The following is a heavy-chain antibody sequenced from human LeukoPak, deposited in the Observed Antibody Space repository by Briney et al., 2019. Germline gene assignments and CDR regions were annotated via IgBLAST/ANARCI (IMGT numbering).Heavy chain of an antibody. CDR3: ARDREQQLSWFDP. D-gene: IGHD6-13*01. V-gene: IGHV1-3*01. J-gene: IGHJ5*02. CDR1: GYTFTSYA. CDR2: INAGNGNT. Sequence: ASVKVSCKASGYTFTSYAIHWVRQAPGQRLEWMGWINAGNGNTKYSQKFQGRVTITRDTSASTAYMELSSLRSEDTAVYYCARDREQQLSWFDPWGQGTQVTVSS.